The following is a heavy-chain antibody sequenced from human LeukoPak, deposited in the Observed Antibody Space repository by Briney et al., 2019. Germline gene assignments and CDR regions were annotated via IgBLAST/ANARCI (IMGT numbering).Heavy chain of an antibody. V-gene: IGHV4-4*07. CDR1: GGSISSYY. CDR2: IYTSGST. CDR3: ARGPDSGSYYAWFDP. J-gene: IGHJ5*02. Sequence: SETLSLTCTVSGGSISSYYWSWIRQPAGKGLEWIGRIYTSGSTNYNPSLKSRVTISVDTSKNQVSLKLNSVTAADTAVYYCARGPDSGSYYAWFDPWGQGTLLTVSS. D-gene: IGHD3-10*01.